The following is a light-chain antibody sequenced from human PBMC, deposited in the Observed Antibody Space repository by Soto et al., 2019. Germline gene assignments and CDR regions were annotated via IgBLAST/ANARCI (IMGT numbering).Light chain of an antibody. J-gene: IGLJ2*01. CDR3: CSYGGSSTLVV. Sequence: QSARAQPASVSGSPGQSITISCTRPSSDVGSYNLVSWYQQHPVKAPKLMMYEGSKRPSGVSNPFSGSKSGNSASLAISGLQAEDEADYYCCSYGGSSTLVVFAGGTKLTVL. CDR1: SSDVGSYNL. V-gene: IGLV2-23*03. CDR2: EGS.